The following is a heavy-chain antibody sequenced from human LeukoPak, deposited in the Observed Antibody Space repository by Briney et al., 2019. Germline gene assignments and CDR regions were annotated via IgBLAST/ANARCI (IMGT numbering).Heavy chain of an antibody. CDR2: ISSSSSKK. J-gene: IGHJ4*02. Sequence: GRSLRLSCAASGFTFSSYGMHWVRQAPGKGLEWVSAISSSSSKKEYADSVKGRFTNSRDNAKNSLYLQMNSLRADDTAIYYCARDGGGLDYWGQGTLVTVSS. CDR3: ARDGGGLDY. D-gene: IGHD3-16*01. V-gene: IGHV3-21*01. CDR1: GFTFSSYG.